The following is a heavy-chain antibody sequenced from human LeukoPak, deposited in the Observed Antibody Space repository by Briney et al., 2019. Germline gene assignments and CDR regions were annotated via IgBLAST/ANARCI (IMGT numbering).Heavy chain of an antibody. CDR2: ISYDGTNK. CDR1: GLTFSSYG. CDR3: AGGVGSNDAFDV. V-gene: IGHV3-33*05. D-gene: IGHD3-16*01. J-gene: IGHJ3*01. Sequence: AGGSLRLSCAASGLTFSSYGMHWVRQAPGKGLEWVAVISYDGTNKYYADSVKGRFTISRDNAKNTLYLQVDSLRADDTAVYYCAGGVGSNDAFDVWGQGTMVTVSS.